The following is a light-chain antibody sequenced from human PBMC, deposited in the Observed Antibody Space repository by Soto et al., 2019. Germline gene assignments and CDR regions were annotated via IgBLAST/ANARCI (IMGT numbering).Light chain of an antibody. Sequence: QSVLTQPPSVSAAPGQKVTISCSGSSSNIGNNYVSWYQQLPGTAPKLLIYDNNNRPSGIPDRFSGSKSGTSATLGITGLQTGDEADHYCGTWDSSLSAVVFGGGTMLTVL. J-gene: IGLJ2*01. CDR2: DNN. CDR1: SSNIGNNY. V-gene: IGLV1-51*01. CDR3: GTWDSSLSAVV.